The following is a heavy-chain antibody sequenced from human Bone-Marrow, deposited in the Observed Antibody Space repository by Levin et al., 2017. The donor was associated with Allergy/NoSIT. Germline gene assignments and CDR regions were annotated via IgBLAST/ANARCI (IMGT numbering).Heavy chain of an antibody. CDR1: GDYITSYH. CDR2: VYYNGNT. D-gene: IGHD2-8*02. J-gene: IGHJ5*02. CDR3: ASGRECSGGACSHVAWFDL. Sequence: SQTLSLTCTVSGDYITSYHWNWIRQAPGKELEWIGYVYYNGNTKYNPSLNSRVSMSVDTSKTHFSLHLHSVTAADTATYYCASGRECSGGACSHVAWFDLGGQGILVRGSS. V-gene: IGHV4-59*12.